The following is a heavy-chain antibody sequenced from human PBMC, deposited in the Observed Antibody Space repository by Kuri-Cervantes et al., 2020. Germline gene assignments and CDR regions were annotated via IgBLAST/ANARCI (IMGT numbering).Heavy chain of an antibody. Sequence: GESLKISCAASGFTFSDYYMSWIRQAPGKGLEWVSYISSSGSTIYYADPVKGRFTISRDNAKNSLYLQMNSLRAEDTAVYHCARVIPAAMVHWGQGTLVTVSS. D-gene: IGHD2-2*01. J-gene: IGHJ4*02. V-gene: IGHV3-11*04. CDR3: ARVIPAAMVH. CDR2: ISSSGSTI. CDR1: GFTFSDYY.